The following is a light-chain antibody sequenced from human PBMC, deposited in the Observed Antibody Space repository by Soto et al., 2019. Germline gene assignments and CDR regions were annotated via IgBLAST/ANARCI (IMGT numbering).Light chain of an antibody. CDR2: GAS. J-gene: IGKJ1*01. CDR3: QQRSNWPPWT. V-gene: IGKV3D-20*02. CDR1: HIFSSSY. Sequence: EIGMTQSPATLSVSPGERATLSCRASHIFSSSYLAWYQQKPGQAPRLLIYGASSRATGIPDRFSGSGSGTDFTLTISRLEPEDFAVYYCQQRSNWPPWTFGQGTKVDI.